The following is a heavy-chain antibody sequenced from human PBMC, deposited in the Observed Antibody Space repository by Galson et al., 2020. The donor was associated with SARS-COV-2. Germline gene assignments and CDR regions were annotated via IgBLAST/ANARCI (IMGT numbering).Heavy chain of an antibody. V-gene: IGHV4-59*13. Sequence: SETLSLTCTVSGGSISSYYWSWIRQPQGKGLEWIGYIYYSGSTNSNPSLKSRVTISVDTSKNQFSLKLSSVTAADTAVYYCARETYYYGSGSPMGGDFWDYYYGMDVWGQGTTVTVSS. J-gene: IGHJ6*02. D-gene: IGHD3-10*01. CDR3: ARETYYYGSGSPMGGDFWDYYYGMDV. CDR2: IYYSGST. CDR1: GGSISSYY.